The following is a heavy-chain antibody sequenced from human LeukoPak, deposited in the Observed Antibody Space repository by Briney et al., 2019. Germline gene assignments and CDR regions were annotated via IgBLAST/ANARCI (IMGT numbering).Heavy chain of an antibody. CDR1: GGSMSSSNW. CDR2: IYHSGST. J-gene: IGHJ4*02. CDR3: AREAATGYYFDY. D-gene: IGHD2-15*01. V-gene: IGHV4-4*02. Sequence: SETLSLTCAVSGGSMSSSNWWSWVRQPPGKGLEWIGEIYHSGSTNYNPSLKSRVTISVDTSKNQFSLKLSSVTAADTAVYYCAREAATGYYFDYWGQGTLVTVSS.